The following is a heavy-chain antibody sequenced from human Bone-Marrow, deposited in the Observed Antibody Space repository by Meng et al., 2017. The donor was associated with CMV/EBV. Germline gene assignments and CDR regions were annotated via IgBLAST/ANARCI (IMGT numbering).Heavy chain of an antibody. V-gene: IGHV4-59*01. CDR3: ARGNDYGEPYYYYGMDV. D-gene: IGHD4-17*01. CDR1: GGSISSYY. Sequence: SETLSLTCTVSGGSISSYYWSWIRQPPGKGLEWIGYIYYSGSTNYNPSLKSRVTISVDTSKNQFSLKLSSVTAADTAVYYCARGNDYGEPYYYYGMDVWGQGTTVTVSS. CDR2: IYYSGST. J-gene: IGHJ6*02.